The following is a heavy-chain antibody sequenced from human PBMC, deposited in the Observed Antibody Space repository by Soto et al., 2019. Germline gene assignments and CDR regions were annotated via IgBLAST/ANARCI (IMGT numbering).Heavy chain of an antibody. D-gene: IGHD1-1*01. CDR3: AKDRGYSYNWYTGDY. Sequence: GGSLRLSCAASGFTFSSYAMGWVRQAPGKGLEWVSSISGGGGTTYYADSVEGRFTISRDNSKNTLYLQMSSLRAEDTAVYYCAKDRGYSYNWYTGDYWGRGSLVTVSS. CDR1: GFTFSSYA. CDR2: ISGGGGTT. V-gene: IGHV3-23*01. J-gene: IGHJ4*02.